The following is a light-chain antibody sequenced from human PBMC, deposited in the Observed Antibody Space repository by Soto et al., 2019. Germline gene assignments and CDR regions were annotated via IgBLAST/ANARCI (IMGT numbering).Light chain of an antibody. V-gene: IGKV3-15*01. CDR3: QQRTNWLWT. CDR2: GAS. CDR1: QIVSSN. J-gene: IGKJ1*01. Sequence: EIVMTQSPATLSVSPGERATLSCRASQIVSSNLAWYQQKPGQAPRLLIYGASTRATDIPARFSGSGSGTEFTLTISSLQSEDFEVYYCQQRTNWLWTFGPGTKVDIK.